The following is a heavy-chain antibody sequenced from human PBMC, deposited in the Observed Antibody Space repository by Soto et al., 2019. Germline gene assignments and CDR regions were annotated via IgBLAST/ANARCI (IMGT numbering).Heavy chain of an antibody. J-gene: IGHJ4*02. Sequence: ESGGGLVQPGGSLRLSCEASGFTFSGYWMSWVRQAPGKGLGWVADIKHDGSVQYYVDSVKGRFTISRDNAKKLLYLQMNGLRAEDTALYYCARAPYSNAWYRFDLWGQGTLVTVSS. D-gene: IGHD4-4*01. V-gene: IGHV3-7*03. CDR1: GFTFSGYW. CDR2: IKHDGSVQ. CDR3: ARAPYSNAWYRFDL.